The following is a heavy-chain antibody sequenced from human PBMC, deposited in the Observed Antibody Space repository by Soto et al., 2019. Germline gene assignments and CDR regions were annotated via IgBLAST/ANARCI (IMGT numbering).Heavy chain of an antibody. V-gene: IGHV3-21*01. Sequence: EAHLVESGGGLVKPGGSLRLSCEASAFTFGSHTMNWVRQAPGKGREWVSSINRGGTRTFYADSVKGRFTISRDNAKNSLYLQMNSLRAEDTAVYYCAREVQPGVRREYDYWGQGTLVTVSS. CDR1: AFTFGSHT. CDR2: INRGGTRT. D-gene: IGHD3-10*01. CDR3: AREVQPGVRREYDY. J-gene: IGHJ4*02.